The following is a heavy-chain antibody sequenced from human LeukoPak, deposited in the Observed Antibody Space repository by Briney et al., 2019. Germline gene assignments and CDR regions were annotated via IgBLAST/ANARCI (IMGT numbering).Heavy chain of an antibody. CDR1: GGSFSGYY. CDR3: ARISIRTYYYGSGVNYGMDV. J-gene: IGHJ6*01. CDR2: INHSGST. V-gene: IGHV4-34*01. D-gene: IGHD3-10*01. Sequence: SETLSLTCAVYGGSFSGYYWSWIRQPPGKGLEWVGEINHSGSTNYNTSLKSRVTISVDTSKNQCSLQLSSVTAADTAVYCCARISIRTYYYGSGVNYGMDVGGEGPAVTVSS.